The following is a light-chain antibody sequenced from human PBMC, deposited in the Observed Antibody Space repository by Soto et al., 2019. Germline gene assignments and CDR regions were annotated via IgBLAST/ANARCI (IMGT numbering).Light chain of an antibody. CDR1: SSDIGGHNF. CDR2: EVN. J-gene: IGLJ2*01. CDR3: SAYAGNNNPVI. Sequence: QSVLTQPPSASGSPGQSVTISCTGTSSDIGGHNFVSWYQQHPGKAPKFLIYEVNKRPSGVPDRFSGSKSGITAYLTVSGLQAADEGHYYCSAYAGNNNPVIFGGGTKLTVL. V-gene: IGLV2-8*01.